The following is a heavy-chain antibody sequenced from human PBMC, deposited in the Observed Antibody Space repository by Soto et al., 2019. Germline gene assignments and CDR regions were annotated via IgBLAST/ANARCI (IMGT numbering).Heavy chain of an antibody. J-gene: IGHJ4*02. CDR2: ISESGDGT. CDR3: VKESYNRRAAFDY. Sequence: EVEVLEYGGGLAQPGESLRLSCAASGFTFSSCAMSWFRQTPGKGLEWVSGISESGDGTYYIDSVKGRFTISRDKSKNTLYLQMNGLRAEDTGIYYCVKESYNRRAAFDYWGQGTLVTVSS. D-gene: IGHD6-25*01. V-gene: IGHV3-23*01. CDR1: GFTFSSCA.